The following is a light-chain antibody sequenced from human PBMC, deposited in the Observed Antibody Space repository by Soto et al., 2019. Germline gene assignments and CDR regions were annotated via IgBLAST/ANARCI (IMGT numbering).Light chain of an antibody. J-gene: IGLJ1*01. CDR1: PSEIGNYNY. CDR3: NSYREDHPRFYV. CDR2: DVG. V-gene: IGLV2-14*03. Sequence: QSVLTQPASVSGSPGQSITISCTGTPSEIGNYNYVSWYQHLPGKAPKLMIYDVGSRPSGVSSRFSGSKSGNTASLAISWLQAEDEADYYCNSYREDHPRFYVFGTGTKVTVL.